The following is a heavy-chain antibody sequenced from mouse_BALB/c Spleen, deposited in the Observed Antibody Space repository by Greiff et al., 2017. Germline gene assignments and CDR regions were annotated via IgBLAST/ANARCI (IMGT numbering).Heavy chain of an antibody. CDR2: INSNGGST. V-gene: IGHV5-6-3*01. J-gene: IGHJ3*01. Sequence: DVKLQESGGGLVQPGGSLKLSCAASGFTFSSYGISWVRQTPDKRLELVATINSNGGSTYYPDSVKGRFTISRDNAKNTLYLQMSSLKSEDTAMYYCARENDGSWFAYWGQGTLVTVSA. CDR1: GFTFSSYG. D-gene: IGHD2-3*01. CDR3: ARENDGSWFAY.